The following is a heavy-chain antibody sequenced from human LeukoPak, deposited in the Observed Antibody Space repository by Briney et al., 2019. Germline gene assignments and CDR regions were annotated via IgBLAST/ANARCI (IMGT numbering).Heavy chain of an antibody. CDR1: GGTFSSYA. CDR3: ASLAAAGTSTYSFDY. V-gene: IGHV1-69*01. J-gene: IGHJ4*02. Sequence: GASVKVSCKASGGTFSSYAISWVRQAPGQGLEWMGGIIPIFGTANYAQKFQGRVTITADESTSTAYMELSSLRSEDTAVYYCASLAAAGTSTYSFDYWGQGTLVTVSS. D-gene: IGHD6-13*01. CDR2: IIPIFGTA.